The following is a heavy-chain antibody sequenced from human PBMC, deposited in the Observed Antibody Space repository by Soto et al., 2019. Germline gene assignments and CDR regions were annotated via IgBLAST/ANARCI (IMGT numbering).Heavy chain of an antibody. CDR2: ISYDGSNK. V-gene: IGHV3-30-3*01. CDR1: GFTFSSYA. D-gene: IGHD3-22*01. J-gene: IGHJ3*02. Sequence: SLRLSWAASGFTFSSYAMHWFRQAPGKGLEWVAVISYDGSNKYYADSVKGRFTISRDNSKNTLYLQMNSLRAEDTAVYYCARGGEYRITMIVVVITPPDAFDIWGQGTMVTVSS. CDR3: ARGGEYRITMIVVVITPPDAFDI.